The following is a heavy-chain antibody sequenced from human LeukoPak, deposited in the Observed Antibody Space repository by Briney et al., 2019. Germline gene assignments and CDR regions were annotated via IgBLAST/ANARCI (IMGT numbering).Heavy chain of an antibody. J-gene: IGHJ3*02. Sequence: ASVKVSCKASGYTFTSYDINWVRQAPGQGLEWMGWINTNTGNPTYAQGFTGRFVFSLDTSVSTAYLQISSLKAEDTAVYYCARDVGATEGELAFDIWGQGTMVTVSS. CDR2: INTNTGNP. V-gene: IGHV7-4-1*02. CDR1: GYTFTSYD. CDR3: ARDVGATEGELAFDI. D-gene: IGHD1-26*01.